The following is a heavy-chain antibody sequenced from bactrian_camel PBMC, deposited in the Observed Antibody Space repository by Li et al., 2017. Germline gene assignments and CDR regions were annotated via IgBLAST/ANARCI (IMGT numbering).Heavy chain of an antibody. V-gene: IGHV3S40*01. CDR3: NVGLCVRGLRDKIT. CDR1: GFGFSTYA. Sequence: DVQLVESGGGLVQPGGSLRLSCAASGFGFSTYAMSWVRQAPGKGLEWVSTVNSGGDSTYYADSVKGRFTFAQDNTENAVSLQMNSLKPEDTATYYCNVGLCVRGLRDKITIGARGPRSPSP. D-gene: IGHD5*01. CDR2: VNSGGDST. J-gene: IGHJ4*01.